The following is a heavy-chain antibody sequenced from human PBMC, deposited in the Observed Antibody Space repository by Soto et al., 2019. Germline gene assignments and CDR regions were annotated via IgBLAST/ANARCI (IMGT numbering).Heavy chain of an antibody. CDR2: INHSGST. D-gene: IGHD6-13*01. J-gene: IGHJ6*02. CDR1: GGSFSGYY. V-gene: IGHV4-34*01. Sequence: SVTLSLTCAVYGGSFSGYYWSWIRQPPGKGLEWIGEINHSGSTNYNPSLKSRVTISVDTSKNQFSLKLSSVTAADTAVYYCATRYSSIIRDVWGQGTTVTVSS. CDR3: ATRYSSIIRDV.